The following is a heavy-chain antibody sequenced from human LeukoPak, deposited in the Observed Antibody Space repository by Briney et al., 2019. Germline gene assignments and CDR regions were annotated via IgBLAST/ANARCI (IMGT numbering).Heavy chain of an antibody. Sequence: GGSLRLSCTAPGFPFNAYNIHWIRQSPGRGLEWVSFIRNDETEIHYADFAKGRFTISRDRSKNSVYLQMNSLRPDDTALYYCAKDGGRYRWGQGTMVTVS. V-gene: IGHV3-30*02. D-gene: IGHD3-16*02. CDR2: IRNDETEI. CDR1: GFPFNAYN. CDR3: AKDGGRYR. J-gene: IGHJ4*02.